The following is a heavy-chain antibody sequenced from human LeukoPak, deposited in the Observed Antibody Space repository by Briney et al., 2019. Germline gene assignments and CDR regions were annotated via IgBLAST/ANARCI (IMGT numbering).Heavy chain of an antibody. Sequence: EASVKVSCKASGGTFSSYAISRVRQAPGQGLEWMGGIIPIFGTANYAQKFQGRVTITADESTSTAYMELSSLRSEDTAVYYCARGVAPGIAVAGGFDYWGQGTLVTVSS. J-gene: IGHJ4*02. CDR1: GGTFSSYA. CDR2: IIPIFGTA. D-gene: IGHD6-19*01. CDR3: ARGVAPGIAVAGGFDY. V-gene: IGHV1-69*13.